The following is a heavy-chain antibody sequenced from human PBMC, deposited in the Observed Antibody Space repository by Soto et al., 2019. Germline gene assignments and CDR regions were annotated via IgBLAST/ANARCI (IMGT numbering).Heavy chain of an antibody. D-gene: IGHD6-19*01. Sequence: EVQLVESGGGLVKPGGSLRLSCAASGFIVTSYTVNWVRQAPGKGLEWVAAISGSNTYIYYADSVKGRFTISRDNAKNSPSLQLNSLRAEDTAVYYCARDRKIAVGGTSNSFYYGLDVWGQGTTVTVSS. V-gene: IGHV3-21*01. CDR1: GFIVTSYT. J-gene: IGHJ6*02. CDR3: ARDRKIAVGGTSNSFYYGLDV. CDR2: ISGSNTYI.